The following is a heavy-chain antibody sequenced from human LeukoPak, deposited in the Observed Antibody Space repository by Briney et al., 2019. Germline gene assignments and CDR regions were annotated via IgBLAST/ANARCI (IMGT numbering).Heavy chain of an antibody. CDR2: IYYSGST. V-gene: IGHV4-59*08. D-gene: IGHD3-22*01. J-gene: IGHJ4*02. CDR1: GGSISSYY. CDR3: ARHARYYYDSSGFSLDY. Sequence: PSETLSLTCTVSGGSISSYYWSWIRQPPGKGLEWIGYIYYSGSTNYNPSLKSRVTISVDTSKNQFSLKLSSVTAADTAVYYCARHARYYYDSSGFSLDYWGQGTLVTVSS.